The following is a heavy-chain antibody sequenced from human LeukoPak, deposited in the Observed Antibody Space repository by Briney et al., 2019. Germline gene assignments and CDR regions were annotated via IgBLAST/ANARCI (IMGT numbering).Heavy chain of an antibody. Sequence: NPSETLSLTCAVYGGSFSGYYWSWIHQPPGKGLEWIGEINHSGSTNYNPSLKSRVTISVDTSKNQFSLKLSSVTAADTAVYFCARGPYSYDSSGAFDIWGQGTMVTVSS. CDR2: INHSGST. CDR1: GGSFSGYY. V-gene: IGHV4-34*01. CDR3: ARGPYSYDSSGAFDI. D-gene: IGHD3-22*01. J-gene: IGHJ3*02.